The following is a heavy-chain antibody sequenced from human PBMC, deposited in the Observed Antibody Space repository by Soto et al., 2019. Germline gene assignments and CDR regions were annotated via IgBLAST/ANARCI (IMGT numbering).Heavy chain of an antibody. D-gene: IGHD5-12*01. CDR1: GYTFTSYG. V-gene: IGHV1-18*01. CDR2: ISAYNGNT. CDR3: AREGVATGPLWYYGMDV. J-gene: IGHJ6*02. Sequence: ASVKVSCKASGYTFTSYGISWVRQAPGQGLEWMGWISAYNGNTNYAQKLQGRVTMTTDTSTSTAYMELRSLRSDDTAVYYCAREGVATGPLWYYGMDVWGQGTTVTVSS.